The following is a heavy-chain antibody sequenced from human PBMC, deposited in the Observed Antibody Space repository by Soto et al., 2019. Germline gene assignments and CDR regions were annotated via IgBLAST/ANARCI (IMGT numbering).Heavy chain of an antibody. CDR1: GGIFSSYV. V-gene: IGHV1-69*01. D-gene: IGHD1-26*01. J-gene: IGHJ4*02. Sequence: QEQLVQSGAEVKKPGSSVMVSCKASGGIFSSYVLSWVRQAPGQGLEWMGGIIPIFGTSNYAQKFQGRVTITADESTSTAYMELSSLTSEDTAVYYCARERGPEELLGHFDLWGQGTLVTVSS. CDR3: ARERGPEELLGHFDL. CDR2: IIPIFGTS.